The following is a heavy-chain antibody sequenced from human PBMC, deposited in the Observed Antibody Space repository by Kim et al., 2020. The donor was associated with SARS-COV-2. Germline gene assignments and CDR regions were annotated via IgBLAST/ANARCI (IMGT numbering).Heavy chain of an antibody. J-gene: IGHJ4*02. CDR2: INHSGST. V-gene: IGHV4-34*01. D-gene: IGHD3-22*01. Sequence: SETLSLTCAVYGGSFSGYYWSWIRQPPGKGLEWIGEINHSGSTNYNPSLKSRVTISVDTSKNQFSLKLSSVTAADTAVYYCAIRGGYYRGNYFDYWGQGTLVTVSS. CDR1: GGSFSGYY. CDR3: AIRGGYYRGNYFDY.